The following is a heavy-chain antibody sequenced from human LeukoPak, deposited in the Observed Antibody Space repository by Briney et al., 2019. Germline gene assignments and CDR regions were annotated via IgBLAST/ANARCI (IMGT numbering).Heavy chain of an antibody. D-gene: IGHD1-26*01. CDR2: MKQDGSEK. CDR1: GFTFSTYW. Sequence: GGSLRLSCAASGFTFSTYWMSWVRQAPGKGLEWVANMKQDGSEKYYVDSVKGRLTISRDNAKNSLYLQMNSLRAEDTAAYYCARVNILGTYPVFDYWGLGTLVTVSS. J-gene: IGHJ4*02. CDR3: ARVNILGTYPVFDY. V-gene: IGHV3-7*01.